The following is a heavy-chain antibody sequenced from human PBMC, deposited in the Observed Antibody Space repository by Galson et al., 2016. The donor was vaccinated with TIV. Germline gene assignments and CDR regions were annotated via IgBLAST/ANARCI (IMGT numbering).Heavy chain of an antibody. D-gene: IGHD3-16*01. J-gene: IGHJ4*02. CDR2: VSSSGRFL. V-gene: IGHV3-21*01. CDR3: VRFLGSTSTVY. Sequence: SLRLSCAGFGFPFIHYSVDWVRQAPGKGLERVASVSSSGRFLYYADSVKGRFTISKDNAKNTLYLQMNSLRAEGTAVYYCVRFLGSTSTVYWGQGTLVTVSS. CDR1: GFPFIHYS.